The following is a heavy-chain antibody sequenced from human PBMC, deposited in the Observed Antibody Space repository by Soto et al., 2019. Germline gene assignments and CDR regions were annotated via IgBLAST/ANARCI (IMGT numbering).Heavy chain of an antibody. CDR1: GFTFSSYS. CDR3: ARSNWNLIYYYMDV. V-gene: IGHV3-21*01. Sequence: GGSLRLSCAASGFTFSSYSMNWVRQAPGKGLEWVSSISSSSSYIYYADSVKGRFTISRDNAKNSLYLQMNSLRAEDTAVYYCARSNWNLIYYYMDVWGKGTTVTVSS. D-gene: IGHD1-7*01. J-gene: IGHJ6*03. CDR2: ISSSSSYI.